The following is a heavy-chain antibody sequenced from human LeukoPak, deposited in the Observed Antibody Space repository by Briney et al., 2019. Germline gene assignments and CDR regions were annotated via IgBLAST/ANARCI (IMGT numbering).Heavy chain of an antibody. J-gene: IGHJ4*02. CDR3: ARHHLGTNHD. Sequence: GESLKISCKGFGYSFTNYWIGWVRQMPGKGLEWMGVINPGDSEIRYSPSFQGQVTISADKSISTAYLQWSSLEASDTAMVYCARHHLGTNHDWGQGTLVTVSS. CDR2: INPGDSEI. CDR1: GYSFTNYW. D-gene: IGHD1-7*01. V-gene: IGHV5-51*01.